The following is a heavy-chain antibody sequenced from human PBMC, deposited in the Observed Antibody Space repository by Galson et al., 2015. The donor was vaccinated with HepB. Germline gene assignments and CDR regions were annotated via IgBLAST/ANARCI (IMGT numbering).Heavy chain of an antibody. D-gene: IGHD3-16*02. CDR2: ISSSSGYI. V-gene: IGHV3-21*01. Sequence: SLRLSCAASGFTFSSYSMNWVRQAPGKGLEWVSAISSSSGYIYYADSVKGRFTITRDNAKNSLYLQMNSLRAEDTAVYYCAREKIWSTLYPSALDDWGQGTLVTVSS. J-gene: IGHJ4*02. CDR3: AREKIWSTLYPSALDD. CDR1: GFTFSSYS.